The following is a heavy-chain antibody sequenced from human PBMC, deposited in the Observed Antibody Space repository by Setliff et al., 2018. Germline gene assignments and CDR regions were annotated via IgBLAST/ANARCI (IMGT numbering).Heavy chain of an antibody. D-gene: IGHD3-3*01. CDR2: IIPIFGTA. Sequence: VASVKVSCKASGYTFTSYGISWVRQAPGQGLEWMGRIIPIFGTANYAQKFQGRVTITADESTSTAYMELSSLRSEDTAVYYCASSRDYNFWSGYYSPLDYWGQGTLVTVS. CDR1: GYTFTSYG. J-gene: IGHJ4*02. V-gene: IGHV1-69*13. CDR3: ASSRDYNFWSGYYSPLDY.